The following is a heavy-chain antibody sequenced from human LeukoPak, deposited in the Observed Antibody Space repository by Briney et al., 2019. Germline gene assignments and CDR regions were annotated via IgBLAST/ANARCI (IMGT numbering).Heavy chain of an antibody. V-gene: IGHV3-48*03. J-gene: IGHJ4*02. CDR1: GFTFSSYE. CDR2: ISSSGSTI. D-gene: IGHD3-22*01. Sequence: GGSLRLSCAASGFTFSSYEMNWVRQAPGKGLEWVSYISSSGSTIYYADSVKGRFTISRDNAKNSLYLQMNSLRAEDTAVYYCVRDSSGYYYFDYWGQGTLVTVSS. CDR3: VRDSSGYYYFDY.